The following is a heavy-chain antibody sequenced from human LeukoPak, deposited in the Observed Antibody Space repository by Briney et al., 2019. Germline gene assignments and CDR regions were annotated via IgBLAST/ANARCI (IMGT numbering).Heavy chain of an antibody. J-gene: IGHJ6*02. CDR1: GFTFNKYW. D-gene: IGHD2/OR15-2a*01. Sequence: GGSLRLSCQAAGFTFNKYWMTWVRRAPGKGLEWVANTNQDGGETNYVASVNGRFTISRDNTKNSVYLQMNSLRVKDTGVYYCAGNLMDVWGQGTTVTVSS. V-gene: IGHV3-7*01. CDR2: TNQDGGET. CDR3: AGNLMDV.